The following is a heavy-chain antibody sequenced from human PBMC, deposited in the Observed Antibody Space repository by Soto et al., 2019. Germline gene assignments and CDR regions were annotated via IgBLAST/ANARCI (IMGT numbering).Heavy chain of an antibody. CDR1: GFTFDDYT. J-gene: IGHJ6*02. V-gene: IGHV3-43*01. D-gene: IGHD3-3*01. CDR3: AKDIEMQGAAYYDFWSGYSYYYGMDV. CDR2: ISWDGGST. Sequence: PGGSLRLSCAASGFTFDDYTMHWVRQAPGKGLEWVSLISWDGGSTYYADSVKSRFTISRDNSKNSLYLQMNSLRTEDTALYYCAKDIEMQGAAYYDFWSGYSYYYGMDVWGQGTTVTVSS.